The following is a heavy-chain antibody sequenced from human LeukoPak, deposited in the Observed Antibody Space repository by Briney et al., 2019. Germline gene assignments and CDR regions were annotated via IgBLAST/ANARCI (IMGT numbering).Heavy chain of an antibody. CDR3: AKDMRGDFDWLSNYFDY. J-gene: IGHJ4*02. CDR1: GFTFDDYA. V-gene: IGHV3-9*01. CDR2: ISWNSGSI. Sequence: GGSLRLSCAASGFTFDDYAMHWVRQAPGKGLEWVSGISWNSGSIGYADSVKGRFTISRDNAKNSLYLQMNSLRAEDTALYYCAKDMRGDFDWLSNYFDYWGQGTLVTVSS. D-gene: IGHD3-9*01.